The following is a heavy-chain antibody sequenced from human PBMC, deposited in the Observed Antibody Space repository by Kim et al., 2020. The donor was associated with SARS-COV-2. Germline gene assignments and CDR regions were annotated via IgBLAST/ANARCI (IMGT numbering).Heavy chain of an antibody. V-gene: IGHV3-30*14. J-gene: IGHJ4*02. Sequence: YYADSVKGRFTISRDNSKNTLYLQMNSLRPEDTAVFYCARDLRYFGPFDYWGQGTLVTVSS. CDR3: ARDLRYFGPFDY. D-gene: IGHD3-9*01.